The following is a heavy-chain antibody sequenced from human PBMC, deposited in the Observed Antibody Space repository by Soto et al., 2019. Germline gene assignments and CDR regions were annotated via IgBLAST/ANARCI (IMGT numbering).Heavy chain of an antibody. D-gene: IGHD2-2*01. CDR2: IYYSGST. Sequence: QVQLQESGPGLVKPSDTLSLTCAVSGYSISSSNWWGWIRQPPGKGLEWIGYIYYSGSTYYNPSLKSLVTMSVDKSKNQFSLKLSSVTAVDTAVYYCARSTCSSTSCYDLDYWGQGTLVTVSS. J-gene: IGHJ4*02. CDR1: GYSISSSNW. V-gene: IGHV4-28*01. CDR3: ARSTCSSTSCYDLDY.